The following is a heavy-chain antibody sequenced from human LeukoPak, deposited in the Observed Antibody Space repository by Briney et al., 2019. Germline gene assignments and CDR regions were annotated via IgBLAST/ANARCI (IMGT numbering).Heavy chain of an antibody. CDR1: GFTFSSYA. CDR3: AKDLSVRGVIRNFDY. CDR2: ISGSGGST. Sequence: PGGSLRLSCAASGFTFSSYAMSWVRQAPGKGLEWVSAISGSGGSTYYADPVKGRFTISRDNSKNTLYLQMNSLRAEDTAVYYCAKDLSVRGVIRNFDYWDQGTLVTVSS. D-gene: IGHD3-10*01. V-gene: IGHV3-23*01. J-gene: IGHJ4*02.